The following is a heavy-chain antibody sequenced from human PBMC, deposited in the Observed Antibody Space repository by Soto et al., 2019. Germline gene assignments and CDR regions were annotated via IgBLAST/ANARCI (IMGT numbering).Heavy chain of an antibody. CDR2: MYHSGST. CDR3: QRGDYYASCGYLGY. Sequence: QLQLQESGPGLVKPSEALSLTCTVSGGSISSSTHYWAWFRQTPGKGLEWIGSMYHSGSTYHNPSLKSRVTIFVDTSRNQFCLKLCSVSAADTAVYYCQRGDYYASCGYLGYWGQGTLVTVSS. V-gene: IGHV4-39*01. CDR1: GGSISSSTHY. D-gene: IGHD5-12*01. J-gene: IGHJ4*02.